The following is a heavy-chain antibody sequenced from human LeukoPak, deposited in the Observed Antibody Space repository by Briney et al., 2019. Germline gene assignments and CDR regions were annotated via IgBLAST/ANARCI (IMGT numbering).Heavy chain of an antibody. CDR1: ADSFSSHY. V-gene: IGHV4-59*08. CDR2: ISYIGST. CDR3: ARSRRPTVTTPFIY. Sequence: SETLSLTCAVSADSFSSHYWTWIRQPPGKGLEWIGYISYIGSTNYNPSLKSRVTISVDTSKNQFSLKLSSVTAADTAVYYCARSRRPTVTTPFIYWGQGTLVTVSS. D-gene: IGHD4-17*01. J-gene: IGHJ4*02.